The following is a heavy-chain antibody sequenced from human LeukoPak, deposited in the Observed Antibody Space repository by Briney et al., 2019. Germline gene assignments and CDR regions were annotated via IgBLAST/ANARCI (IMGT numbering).Heavy chain of an antibody. D-gene: IGHD1-1*01. V-gene: IGHV1-2*02. CDR1: GYTFTGYY. J-gene: IGHJ6*03. CDR3: ARATGSVDYYYMDV. CDR2: INPNSGGT. Sequence: ASVKVSCKTSGYTFTGYYMHWVRQAPGQGLEWMGWINPNSGGTNYAQKFQGRVTMTRDTSISTAYMELRRLRSDDTALYYCARATGSVDYYYMDVWGKGNTVTVSS.